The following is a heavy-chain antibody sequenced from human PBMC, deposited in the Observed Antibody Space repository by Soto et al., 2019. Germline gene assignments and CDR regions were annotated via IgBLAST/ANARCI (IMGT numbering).Heavy chain of an antibody. D-gene: IGHD3-10*01. J-gene: IGHJ4*02. V-gene: IGHV4-34*01. CDR2: INHSGST. Sequence: QVQLQQWGAGLLKPSETLSLTCAVYGGSFSGYYWSWIRQPPGKGLEWIGEINHSGSTNYNPSLKSRVTLSVDTSKNQFSLKLSSVTSADTAVYYCARRKYYYGSQFDYWGQGTLVTVSS. CDR3: ARRKYYYGSQFDY. CDR1: GGSFSGYY.